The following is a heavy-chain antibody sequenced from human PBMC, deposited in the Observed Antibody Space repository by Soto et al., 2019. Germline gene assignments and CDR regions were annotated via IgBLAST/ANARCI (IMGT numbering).Heavy chain of an antibody. Sequence: SVKVSCKASGGTFSSYRINWVRQAPGQGLKWVGGIVPIYRTADYAQKFQGRVTITADESARTSYMELRSLKSQDTAVYYCVRDSGAKLSSSWGQGTLVTVSS. CDR2: IVPIYRTA. J-gene: IGHJ4*02. CDR1: GGTFSSYR. CDR3: VRDSGAKLSSS. V-gene: IGHV1-69*13. D-gene: IGHD6-13*01.